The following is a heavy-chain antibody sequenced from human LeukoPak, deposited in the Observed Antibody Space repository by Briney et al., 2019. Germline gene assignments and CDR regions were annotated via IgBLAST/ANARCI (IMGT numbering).Heavy chain of an antibody. D-gene: IGHD6-6*01. CDR1: GFTFSIYA. V-gene: IGHV3-30-3*01. CDR2: ISSDGSNK. CDR3: DPHDSSSHF. Sequence: PGRSLRLSCAASGFTFSIYAMHWVRQAPGKGLEWVAFISSDGSNKYYADSAKGRFTISRDNSKNTLYLQMNSLRDEDTAVYYCDPHDSSSHFWGQGTLVTVSS. J-gene: IGHJ4*02.